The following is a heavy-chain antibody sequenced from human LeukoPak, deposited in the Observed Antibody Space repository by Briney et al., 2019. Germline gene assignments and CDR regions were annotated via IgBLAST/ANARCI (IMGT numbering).Heavy chain of an antibody. Sequence: SETLPLTCAVYGGSFSGYYWSWIRQPPGKGLEWIGEINHSGSTNYNPSLKSRVTISVDTSKNQFSLKLSSVTAADTAVYYCARLYNWNPRSSFDYWGQGTLVTVSS. J-gene: IGHJ4*02. CDR1: GGSFSGYY. CDR2: INHSGST. V-gene: IGHV4-34*01. D-gene: IGHD1-20*01. CDR3: ARLYNWNPRSSFDY.